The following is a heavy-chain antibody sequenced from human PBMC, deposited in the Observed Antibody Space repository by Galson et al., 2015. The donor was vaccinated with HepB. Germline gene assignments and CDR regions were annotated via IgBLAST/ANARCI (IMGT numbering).Heavy chain of an antibody. D-gene: IGHD3-3*01. J-gene: IGHJ6*02. Sequence: SLRLSCAASGFTFSSYAMHWVRQAPGKGLEWVAVISYDGSNKYYADSVKGRFTISRDNSKNTLYLQMNSLRAEDTAVYYCARDTSLYYDFWSGYDYYYGMDVWGQGTTVTVSS. CDR1: GFTFSSYA. CDR2: ISYDGSNK. CDR3: ARDTSLYYDFWSGYDYYYGMDV. V-gene: IGHV3-30-3*01.